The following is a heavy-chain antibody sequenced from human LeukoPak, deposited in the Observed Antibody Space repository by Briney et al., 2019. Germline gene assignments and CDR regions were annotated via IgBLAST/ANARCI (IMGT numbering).Heavy chain of an antibody. D-gene: IGHD3-16*02. V-gene: IGHV4-34*01. CDR3: ARGRRHDYVWGSYRYEFYMDV. CDR2: IYYSGST. CDR1: GGSFSGYY. Sequence: SETLSLTCAVYGGSFSGYYWSWIRQPPGKGLEWIGSIYYSGSTYYNPSLKSRVTISVDTSKNQFSLKLSSVTAADTAVYYCARGRRHDYVWGSYRYEFYMDVWGKGTTVTVSS. J-gene: IGHJ6*03.